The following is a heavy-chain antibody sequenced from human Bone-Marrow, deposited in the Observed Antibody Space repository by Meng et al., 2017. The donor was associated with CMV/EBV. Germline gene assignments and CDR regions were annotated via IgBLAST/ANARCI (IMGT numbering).Heavy chain of an antibody. V-gene: IGHV1-2*02. CDR2: INPNSGGT. Sequence: ASVKVSSKASGYTFTGYYMHWVRQAPGQGLEWMGWINPNSGGTNYAQKFQGRVTMTRDTSISTAYMELSRLRSDDTAVYYCARDLSFIRYSAQYYFDYWGQGTLVTVSS. D-gene: IGHD1-14*01. J-gene: IGHJ4*02. CDR3: ARDLSFIRYSAQYYFDY. CDR1: GYTFTGYY.